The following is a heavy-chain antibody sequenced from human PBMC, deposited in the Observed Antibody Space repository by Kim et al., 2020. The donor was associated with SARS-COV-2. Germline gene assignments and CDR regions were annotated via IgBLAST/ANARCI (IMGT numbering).Heavy chain of an antibody. Sequence: ADSVKGRFTISRDNSKNTLYLQRNRLRVEDTAVYYCAKGSSNWYPRDWFDPWGQGTLVIVSS. CDR3: AKGSSNWYPRDWFDP. V-gene: IGHV3-23*01. J-gene: IGHJ5*02. D-gene: IGHD6-13*01.